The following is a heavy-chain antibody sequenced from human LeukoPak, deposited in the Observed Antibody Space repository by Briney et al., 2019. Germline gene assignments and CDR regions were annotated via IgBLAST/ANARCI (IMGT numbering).Heavy chain of an antibody. CDR1: GFTFSSYA. D-gene: IGHD3-22*01. Sequence: GGPLRLSCAASGFTFSSYAMSWVRQAPGMGLAWVSAISGSGGSTYYADSVKGRFTISRDTSKNTLYLQMNSLRAEGTAVYYCARGRYYDNSVYYYFDYWGQGTLVTVSS. J-gene: IGHJ4*02. V-gene: IGHV3-23*01. CDR2: ISGSGGST. CDR3: ARGRYYDNSVYYYFDY.